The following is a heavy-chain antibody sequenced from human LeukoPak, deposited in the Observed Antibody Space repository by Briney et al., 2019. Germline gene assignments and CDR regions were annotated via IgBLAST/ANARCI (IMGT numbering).Heavy chain of an antibody. V-gene: IGHV3-7*01. Sequence: GGSLRLSCAASGFSFSSWSMSWVRQAPGKRLEWVANMKEDGSGIYYVDSVQGRFTISRDNAKSSVYLQTNSLRGEDTAVYYCARENWGRFDYWGQGTLVTVSS. D-gene: IGHD7-27*01. CDR1: GFSFSSWS. CDR2: MKEDGSGI. J-gene: IGHJ4*02. CDR3: ARENWGRFDY.